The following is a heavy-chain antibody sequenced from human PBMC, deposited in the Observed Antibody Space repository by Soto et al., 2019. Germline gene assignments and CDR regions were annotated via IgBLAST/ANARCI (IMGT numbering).Heavy chain of an antibody. V-gene: IGHV4-4*02. CDR1: GGSISSSNW. D-gene: IGHD3-16*01. CDR3: ASDLADEYYYYGMDV. CDR2: IYHSGST. Sequence: SETLSLTCAVSGGSISSSNWWSWVRHPPGKGLEWIGEIYHSGSTNYNPSLKSRVTISVDKSKNQFSLKLSSVTAADTAVYYCASDLADEYYYYGMDVWGQGTTVTISS. J-gene: IGHJ6*02.